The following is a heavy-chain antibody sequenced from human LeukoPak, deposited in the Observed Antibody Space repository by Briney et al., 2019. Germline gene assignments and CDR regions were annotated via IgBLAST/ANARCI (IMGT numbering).Heavy chain of an antibody. CDR2: IVVGSGNT. CDR1: GFTFTSSA. J-gene: IGHJ4*02. V-gene: IGHV1-58*01. Sequence: ASVKVSCKASGFTFTSSAVQWVRQARGQRLEWIGWIVVGSGNTNYAQKFQERVTITRDMSTSTAYMELSSLRAEDTAVYYCAKVPYGDYYFENWGQGTLVTVSS. CDR3: AKVPYGDYYFEN. D-gene: IGHD4-17*01.